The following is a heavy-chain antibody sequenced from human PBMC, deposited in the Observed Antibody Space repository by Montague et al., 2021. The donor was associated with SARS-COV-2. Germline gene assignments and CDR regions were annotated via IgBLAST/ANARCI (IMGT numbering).Heavy chain of an antibody. D-gene: IGHD3-9*01. CDR3: ARDRGQTYYDILTGRALSVDFANGWDV. Sequence: SETLSLTCTVSGGSVSSGSYYWSWIRQPPGKGLEWIGYIYYSGSTNYNPSLKSRVTISVDTSKNQFSLKLSSVTAADTAVYYCARDRGQTYYDILTGRALSVDFANGWDVGGQGTTVTVSS. CDR2: IYYSGST. J-gene: IGHJ6*02. V-gene: IGHV4-61*01. CDR1: GGSVSSGSYY.